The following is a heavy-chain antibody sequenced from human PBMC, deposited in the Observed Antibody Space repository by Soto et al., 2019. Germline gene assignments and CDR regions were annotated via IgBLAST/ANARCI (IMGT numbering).Heavy chain of an antibody. CDR3: AATGGHYFGLDV. CDR1: DHTFTYYG. J-gene: IGHJ6*02. V-gene: IGHV1-18*01. Sequence: QVQLLQSGGEVKKPGASVKVSCNSSDHTFTYYGINWVRRAPGQGLEWMGWISGHNGNTKYAQKFQDRVTMSADTRTKTAYMEMTSLSSDATAVYFCAATGGHYFGLDVWGQGTTVTVSS. D-gene: IGHD2-8*02. CDR2: ISGHNGNT.